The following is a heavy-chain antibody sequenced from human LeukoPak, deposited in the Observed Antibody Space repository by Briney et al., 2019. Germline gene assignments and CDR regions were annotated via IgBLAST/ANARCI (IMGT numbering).Heavy chain of an antibody. V-gene: IGHV4-31*03. Sequence: PSETLSLTCTVCGGSISSGGYYWSWIRQHPGKGLEWIGYVYYSGSTYYNPSLKSRVTISVDTSKNQFSLKLSSVTAADTAVYYCARDLFVHGSGSYYKFRAFDIWGQGTMVTVSS. CDR2: VYYSGST. D-gene: IGHD3-10*01. J-gene: IGHJ3*02. CDR1: GGSISSGGYY. CDR3: ARDLFVHGSGSYYKFRAFDI.